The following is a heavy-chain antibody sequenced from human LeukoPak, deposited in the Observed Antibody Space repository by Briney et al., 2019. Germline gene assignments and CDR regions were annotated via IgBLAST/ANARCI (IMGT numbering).Heavy chain of an antibody. D-gene: IGHD5-24*01. CDR1: GFTFDDYA. J-gene: IGHJ4*02. CDR2: INSDGSST. CDR3: TRTRAMATIDY. Sequence: PGRSLRLSCAASGFTFDDYAMHWVRQAPGKGLVWVSRINSDGSSTSYADSVKGRFTISRDNAKNTLYLQMNSLRAEDTAVYYCTRTRAMATIDYWGQGTLVTVSS. V-gene: IGHV3-74*01.